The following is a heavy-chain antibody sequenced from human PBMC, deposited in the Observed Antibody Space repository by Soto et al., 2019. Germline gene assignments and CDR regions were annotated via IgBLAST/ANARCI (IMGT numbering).Heavy chain of an antibody. V-gene: IGHV4-31*03. CDR3: ARGYSGYDYNFDY. CDR1: GASITSGGYY. Sequence: TLSLTCTVSGASITSGGYYWSWIRQHPEKGLECLGYIYNTGSAYYNPSLKSRVTISIDTSEDQFSLKVNSVTAADTAVYFCARGYSGYDYNFDYWGQGIPVTVSS. CDR2: IYNTGSA. J-gene: IGHJ4*01. D-gene: IGHD5-12*01.